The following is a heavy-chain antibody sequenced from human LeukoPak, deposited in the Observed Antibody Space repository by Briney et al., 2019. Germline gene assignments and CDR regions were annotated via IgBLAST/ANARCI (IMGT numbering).Heavy chain of an antibody. D-gene: IGHD2-2*01. J-gene: IGHJ4*02. CDR3: ARAPPGCSSTSCYATRFDY. V-gene: IGHV4-30-4*01. CDR2: IYYSGST. CDR1: GGSISSGDYY. Sequence: SETLSLTCTVSGGSISSGDYYWSWICQPPGKGLEWIGYIYYSGSTYYNPSLKSRVTISVDTSKNQFSLKLSSVTAADTAVYYCARAPPGCSSTSCYATRFDYWGQGTLVTVSS.